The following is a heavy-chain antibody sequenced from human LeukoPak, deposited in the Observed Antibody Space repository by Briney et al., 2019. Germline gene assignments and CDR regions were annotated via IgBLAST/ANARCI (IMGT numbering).Heavy chain of an antibody. J-gene: IGHJ4*02. V-gene: IGHV3-74*01. CDR1: GFTFSSYW. D-gene: IGHD6-19*01. CDR2: INSDGSST. CDR3: AKDRGIAVAATGDY. Sequence: PGGSLRLSCAASGFTFSSYWMHWVRQAPGKGLVWVSRINSDGSSTNYADSVKGRFTISRDNSKNTLYLQMNSLRAEDTAVYYCAKDRGIAVAATGDYWGQGTLVTVAS.